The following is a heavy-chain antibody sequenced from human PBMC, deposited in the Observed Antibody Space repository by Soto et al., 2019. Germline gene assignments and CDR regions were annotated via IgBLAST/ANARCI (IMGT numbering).Heavy chain of an antibody. CDR3: APHVSCSGGSCQYDAFAI. CDR2: ITTDGGT. CDR1: GFTVSSHM. D-gene: IGHD2-15*01. V-gene: IGHV3-23*01. J-gene: IGHJ3*02. Sequence: EVQVLESGGGLVQPGGSLRLSCEGSGFTVSSHMMSWIRQAPGKGPEWVSTITTDGGTYYADSVRGRFAMSRDTSESTLSLQMYSLGAEDTAAYYCAPHVSCSGGSCQYDAFAIRGQGTLVTVSS.